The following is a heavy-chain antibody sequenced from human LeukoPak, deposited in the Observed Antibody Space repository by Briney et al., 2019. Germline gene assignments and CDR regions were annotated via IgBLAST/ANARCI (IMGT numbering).Heavy chain of an antibody. CDR1: GGSISSDY. J-gene: IGHJ6*02. CDR3: ARHLAAPYGMDV. CDR2: IYYSGST. D-gene: IGHD6-13*01. V-gene: IGHV4-59*08. Sequence: SETLSLTCTVSGGSISSDYWSWIRQPPGKGLEWIGYIYYSGSTNYNPSLKSRVTISVDTSKNQFSLKLSSVTAADTAVYYCARHLAAPYGMDVWGQGTTVTVSS.